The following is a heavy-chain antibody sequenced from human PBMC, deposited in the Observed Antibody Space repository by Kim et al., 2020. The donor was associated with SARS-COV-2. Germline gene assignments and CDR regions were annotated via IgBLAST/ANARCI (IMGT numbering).Heavy chain of an antibody. CDR2: IGPSGSTI. V-gene: IGHV3-48*02. J-gene: IGHJ4*02. D-gene: IGHD3-16*01. CDR1: GFTFSKYS. Sequence: GGSLRLSCAASGFTFSKYSMIWVRQAPGKGLEWVSYIGPSGSTIYYAHSVKGRFTISRDNAKNLLYLQMNSLRDEDTAVYFCARDNWADYWGQGTLVTFSS. CDR3: ARDNWADY.